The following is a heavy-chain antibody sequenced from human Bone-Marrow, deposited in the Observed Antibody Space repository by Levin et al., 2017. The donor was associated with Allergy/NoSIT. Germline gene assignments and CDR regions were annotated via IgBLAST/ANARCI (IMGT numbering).Heavy chain of an antibody. CDR3: ARNGAWSFEF. D-gene: IGHD2-8*01. CDR1: GFTFSGYW. J-gene: IGHJ4*02. V-gene: IGHV3-7*02. CDR2: INRDGGDG. Sequence: AGGSLRLSCASSGFTFSGYWMAWVRQAPGKGLEWVANINRDGGDGYYVDLSKGRFTIARDNARNSLDLQMNSLRVEDTAVYYCARNGAWSFEFWGQGTLVTVSS.